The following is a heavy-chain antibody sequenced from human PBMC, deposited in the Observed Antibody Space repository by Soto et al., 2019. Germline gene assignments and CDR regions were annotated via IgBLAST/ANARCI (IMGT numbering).Heavy chain of an antibody. CDR2: IYYSGST. Sequence: PSENLSLTCTVSGGSISSYYWSWIRQPPGKGLERIGYIYYSGSTNYNPSLKSRITISVDTSKNQFSLKLSSVTAADTAVYYCARHIAVAGPKDAFDIWGQGTMVTVSS. D-gene: IGHD6-19*01. V-gene: IGHV4-59*08. CDR1: GGSISSYY. CDR3: ARHIAVAGPKDAFDI. J-gene: IGHJ3*02.